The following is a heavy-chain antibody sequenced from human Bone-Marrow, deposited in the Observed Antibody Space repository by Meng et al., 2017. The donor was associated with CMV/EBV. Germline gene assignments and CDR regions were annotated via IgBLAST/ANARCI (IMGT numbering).Heavy chain of an antibody. V-gene: IGHV3-23*01. Sequence: GGSLRLSCAASEFTISSFGINWVRQAPGKGLEWVSSISGGGGSTYYADSVKGRFTISRDNSKNTLYLQMNSLRTEDTALYYCAKDRSEGGYNNHFDYWGQGTLVTVSS. D-gene: IGHD5-24*01. CDR1: EFTISSFG. CDR3: AKDRSEGGYNNHFDY. J-gene: IGHJ4*02. CDR2: ISGGGGST.